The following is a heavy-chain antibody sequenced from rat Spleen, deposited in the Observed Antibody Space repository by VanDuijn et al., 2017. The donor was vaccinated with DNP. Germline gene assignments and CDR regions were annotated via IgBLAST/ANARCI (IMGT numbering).Heavy chain of an antibody. D-gene: IGHD1-12*02. V-gene: IGHV5-22*01. CDR2: ISYEGSNT. CDR3: ARSNTYYDGTYYYWYFDF. J-gene: IGHJ1*01. CDR1: GFTYSNYV. Sequence: EVQLVESGGGLVQPGRSLKLSCAASGFTYSNYVMAWVSQAPTKGLEWVASISYEGSNTYYGDSVKGRFTISRDNAKSTLYLQMNSLRSEDTATYYCARSNTYYDGTYYYWYFDFWGPGTMVTVSS.